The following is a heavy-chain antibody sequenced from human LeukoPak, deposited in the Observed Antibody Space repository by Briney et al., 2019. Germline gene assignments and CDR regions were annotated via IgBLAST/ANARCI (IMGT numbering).Heavy chain of an antibody. CDR3: VRDFPAFEP. J-gene: IGHJ5*02. CDR1: GFTFSSYA. Sequence: QFGGSLRLSCAASGFTFSSYAMHWVRQAPGKGLEWVAVISYDGSNRYYADSVKGRFTISRDNAKNTLDLQMNSLRAEDTAVYYCVRDFPAFEPWGQGTLVTVSS. CDR2: ISYDGSNR. V-gene: IGHV3-30*04.